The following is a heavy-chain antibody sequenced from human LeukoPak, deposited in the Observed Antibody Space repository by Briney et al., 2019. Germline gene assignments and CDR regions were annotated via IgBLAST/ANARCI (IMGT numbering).Heavy chain of an antibody. Sequence: SYTLSLTCTVSGGSLSSADYFWIWIRQPPGKSLEWVVYIFYSGSTDYNPSLQSRLTGSLDTSKIHFSLRLSSVTAADTAVYYCARFYYGSGSYSHFDYWGQGTLVTVSS. CDR3: ARFYYGSGSYSHFDY. V-gene: IGHV4-30-4*02. J-gene: IGHJ4*02. D-gene: IGHD3-10*01. CDR2: IFYSGST. CDR1: GGSLSSADYF.